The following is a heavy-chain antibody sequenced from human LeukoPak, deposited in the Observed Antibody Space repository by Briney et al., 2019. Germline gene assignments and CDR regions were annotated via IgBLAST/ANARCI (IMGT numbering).Heavy chain of an antibody. V-gene: IGHV1-18*01. J-gene: IGHJ5*02. CDR2: ISAYNGNT. Sequence: ASVKVSCKASGYTFTSYGISWVRQAPGQGLEWMGWISAYNGNTNYAQELQGRVTMTTDTSTSTAYMELRSLRSDDTAVYYCARDTTTVTTGWFDPWGQGTLVTVSS. D-gene: IGHD4-17*01. CDR1: GYTFTSYG. CDR3: ARDTTTVTTGWFDP.